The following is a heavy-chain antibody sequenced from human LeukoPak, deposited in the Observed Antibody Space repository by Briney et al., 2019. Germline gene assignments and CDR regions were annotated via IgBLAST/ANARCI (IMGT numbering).Heavy chain of an antibody. D-gene: IGHD3-9*01. CDR1: GYTLTSYD. V-gene: IGHV1-8*01. CDR3: ARGGWRYPVPDWFDP. Sequence: ASVKVSCKASGYTLTSYDINWVRQATGQGLEWMGWMNPNSGRTGCAQNFQGRITITRNTSISTAYMELSSLRSEDTAVYYCARGGWRYPVPDWFDPWGQGTLVTVSS. J-gene: IGHJ5*02. CDR2: MNPNSGRT.